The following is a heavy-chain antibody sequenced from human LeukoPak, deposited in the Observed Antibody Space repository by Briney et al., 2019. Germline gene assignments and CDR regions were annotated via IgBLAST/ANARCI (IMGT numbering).Heavy chain of an antibody. CDR3: ARDGIYYDFWGGYSNWFDP. CDR1: GFTFSSYG. V-gene: IGHV3-33*01. J-gene: IGHJ5*02. Sequence: GGSLRLSCAASGFTFSSYGMHWVRQAPGKGLEWVAVIWYDGSNKYYADSVKGRFTISRDNSKNTLYLQMNSLRAEDTAVYYCARDGIYYDFWGGYSNWFDPWGQGTLVTVSS. CDR2: IWYDGSNK. D-gene: IGHD3-3*01.